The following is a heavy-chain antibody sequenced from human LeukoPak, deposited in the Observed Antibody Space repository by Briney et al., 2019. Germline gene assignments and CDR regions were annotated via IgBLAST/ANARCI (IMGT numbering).Heavy chain of an antibody. CDR2: IQYSGTNK. D-gene: IGHD5-18*01. CDR1: GFIFSNYG. V-gene: IGHV3-30*02. Sequence: HPGGSLRLSCAASGFIFSNYGMHWVRQAPGKGLEWVAFIQYSGTNKDYADSVKGRFTISRDNSKNTVSLQMNSLKPEDTALYYCVKDIRRGYNFGYDQFAYWGQGTLVTVSS. CDR3: VKDIRRGYNFGYDQFAY. J-gene: IGHJ4*02.